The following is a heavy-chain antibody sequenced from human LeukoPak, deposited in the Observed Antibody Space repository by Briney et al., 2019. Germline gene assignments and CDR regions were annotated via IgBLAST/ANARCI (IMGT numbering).Heavy chain of an antibody. J-gene: IGHJ6*03. CDR1: GFTVSSNY. Sequence: GGSLRLSCAASGFTVSSNYMTWVRQATGKGLEWVSVIYSGGGTFYADSVKGRFTISRDNSKNTLYLQMNSLRAEDTAVYYCARDQRGTAGGYYMDVWGKGTTVTVSS. V-gene: IGHV3-66*01. CDR2: IYSGGGT. CDR3: ARDQRGTAGGYYMDV. D-gene: IGHD6-13*01.